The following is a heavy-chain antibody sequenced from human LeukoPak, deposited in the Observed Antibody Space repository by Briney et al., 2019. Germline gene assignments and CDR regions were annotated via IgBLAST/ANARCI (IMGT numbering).Heavy chain of an antibody. V-gene: IGHV3-33*01. D-gene: IGHD3-10*01. CDR3: AREGYYATIDY. CDR2: ISYDGSNK. J-gene: IGHJ4*02. Sequence: PAGSLRLSCAASGFTFSSYGMHWVRQAPGKGLEWVAVISYDGSNKYYADSVKGRFTFSRDISKNTLYLYLQMNSLRAEDTAVYYCAREGYYATIDYWGQGRLVRFSS. CDR1: GFTFSSYG.